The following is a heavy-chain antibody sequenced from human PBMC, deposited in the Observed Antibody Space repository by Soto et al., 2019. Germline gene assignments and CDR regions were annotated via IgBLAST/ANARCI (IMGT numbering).Heavy chain of an antibody. CDR2: IYYTGST. J-gene: IGHJ4*02. CDR1: GGSISSYY. CDR3: ARQIGGTTDDS. V-gene: IGHV4-59*08. D-gene: IGHD1-1*01. Sequence: PSETLSLTCTVSGGSISSYYWSWIRQPPGKGLEWIGYIYYTGSTFYNPSLRSRVTISVDTSKNQFSLDLRSVTAADTAVYYCARQIGGTTDDSWGQGTLVTVSS.